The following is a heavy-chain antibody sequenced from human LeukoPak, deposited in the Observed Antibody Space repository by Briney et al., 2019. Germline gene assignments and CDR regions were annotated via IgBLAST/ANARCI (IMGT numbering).Heavy chain of an antibody. CDR1: GFTFSSYS. CDR3: ARGSYWGGTFDY. CDR2: INHSGST. D-gene: IGHD7-27*01. J-gene: IGHJ4*02. Sequence: GSLRLSCAASGFTFSSYSMNWIRQPPGKGLEWIGEINHSGSTNYNPSLKSRVTISVDTSKNQFSLKLSSVTAADTAVYYCARGSYWGGTFDYWGQGTLVTVSS. V-gene: IGHV4-34*01.